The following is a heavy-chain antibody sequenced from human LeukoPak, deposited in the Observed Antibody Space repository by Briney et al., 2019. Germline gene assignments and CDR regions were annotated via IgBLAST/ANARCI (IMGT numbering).Heavy chain of an antibody. Sequence: GGSLRLSCAASGFTFISYGMHWVHQAPGKGLEWVAFIRYDGSHKYYVGSVKGRFTISRDNSKNTLYLQMYSLRAEDTAVYYCAKGSGWEMSYYYYYMDVWGKGTTVTISS. CDR3: AKGSGWEMSYYYYYMDV. D-gene: IGHD1-26*01. CDR1: GFTFISYG. V-gene: IGHV3-30*02. CDR2: IRYDGSHK. J-gene: IGHJ6*03.